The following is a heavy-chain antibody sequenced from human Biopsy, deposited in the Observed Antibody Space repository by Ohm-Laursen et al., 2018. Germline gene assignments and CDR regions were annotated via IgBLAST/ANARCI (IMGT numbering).Heavy chain of an antibody. D-gene: IGHD2-15*01. V-gene: IGHV4-38-2*01. CDR2: IYRTGTT. CDR3: ARMKGRGYFDY. CDR1: GFSISSGFH. J-gene: IGHJ4*02. Sequence: SDTLSLTCGVSGFSISSGFHWAWIRQPPGKGLERIGFIYRTGTTTYNPSFKSRVAMAVDTSKNQFSLTLNPVTAADTAVYYCARMKGRGYFDYWGQGTLVIVSS.